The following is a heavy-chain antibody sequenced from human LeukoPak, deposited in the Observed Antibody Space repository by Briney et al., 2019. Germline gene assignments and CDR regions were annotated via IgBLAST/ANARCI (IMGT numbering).Heavy chain of an antibody. CDR3: ARTRTYYYDSSGFSEIVDAFDI. V-gene: IGHV4-61*05. CDR2: IYYSGST. J-gene: IGHJ3*02. D-gene: IGHD3-22*01. Sequence: SETLSLTCTVSGGFISSSSHYWGWIRQPPGKGLEWIGYIYYSGSTNYNPSLKSRVTISVDTSKNQFSLKLSSVTAANTAVYYCARTRTYYYDSSGFSEIVDAFDIWGQGTMVTVSS. CDR1: GGFISSSSHY.